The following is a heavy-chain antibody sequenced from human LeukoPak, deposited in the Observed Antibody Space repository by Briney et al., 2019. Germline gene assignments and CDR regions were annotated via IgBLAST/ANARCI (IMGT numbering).Heavy chain of an antibody. V-gene: IGHV1-69-2*01. CDR3: ATVTPTTSN. CDR2: VDPEDGET. D-gene: IGHD1-14*01. CDR1: GYTFTDYY. J-gene: IGHJ4*02. Sequence: GASVKVSCKASGYTFTDYYIHWVQQAPGKGLEWMGRVDPEDGETIYAENFQGRVTMTADTSTDTANMEFSSLRFEDTAVYYCATVTPTTSNWGQGTLVTVSS.